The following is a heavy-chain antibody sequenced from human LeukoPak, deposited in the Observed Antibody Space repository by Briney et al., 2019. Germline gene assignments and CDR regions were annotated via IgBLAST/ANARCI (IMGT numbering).Heavy chain of an antibody. CDR2: INSDGSST. Sequence: GRSLRLSCAASRFTFSNYWMHWVRQAPGKGLVYVSRINSDGSSTSHADSVKDRFTISRDNAKNTLYLQMNSLRAEDTAVYYCARGRGYYSSDAFDIWGQGTMVTVSS. J-gene: IGHJ3*02. CDR1: RFTFSNYW. D-gene: IGHD3-3*01. CDR3: ARGRGYYSSDAFDI. V-gene: IGHV3-74*01.